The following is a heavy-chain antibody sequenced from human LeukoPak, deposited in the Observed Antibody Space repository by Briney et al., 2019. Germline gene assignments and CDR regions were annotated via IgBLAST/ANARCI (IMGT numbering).Heavy chain of an antibody. D-gene: IGHD2-15*01. CDR1: GLTFSSYS. Sequence: PGGSLRLSCAASGLTFSSYSMNWVRQAPGKGLEWVSSISSSSSYIYYADSVKGRFTISRDNAKNSLYLQMNSLRAEDTAVYYCARAGCSGGSCYSYYFDYWGQGTLVTVSS. CDR3: ARAGCSGGSCYSYYFDY. CDR2: ISSSSSYI. V-gene: IGHV3-21*01. J-gene: IGHJ4*02.